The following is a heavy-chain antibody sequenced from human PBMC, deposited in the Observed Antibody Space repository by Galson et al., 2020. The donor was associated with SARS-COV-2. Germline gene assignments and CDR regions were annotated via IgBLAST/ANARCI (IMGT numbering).Heavy chain of an antibody. CDR1: GFTFRSYG. D-gene: IGHD3-10*01. CDR3: AKDLIERYYYGSGSSV. V-gene: IGHV3-30*18. Sequence: GESLKISCAASGFTFRSYGMHWVRQAPGKGLEWVSLISYDGTNKYYGDSVKGRFTISRDNSKNTLYLQMNSLRIEDTAIYYCAKDLIERYYYGSGSSVWGQGTMVTVTS. CDR2: ISYDGTNK. J-gene: IGHJ4*02.